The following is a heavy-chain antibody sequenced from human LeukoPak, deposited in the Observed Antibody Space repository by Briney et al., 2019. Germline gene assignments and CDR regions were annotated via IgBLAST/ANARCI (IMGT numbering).Heavy chain of an antibody. Sequence: PSETLSLTCTVSGGSISSYYWSWIRQPPGKGLEWIGYIYYSGSTSYNPSLKSRVTISVDTSKNQFSLKLSSVTAADTAVYYCASYTAITPTFDYWGQGTLVTVSS. CDR3: ASYTAITPTFDY. J-gene: IGHJ4*02. D-gene: IGHD5-18*01. CDR2: IYYSGST. CDR1: GGSISSYY. V-gene: IGHV4-59*01.